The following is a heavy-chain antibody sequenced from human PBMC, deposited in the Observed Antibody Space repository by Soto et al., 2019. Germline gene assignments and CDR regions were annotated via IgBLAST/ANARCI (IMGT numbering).Heavy chain of an antibody. CDR2: ISYDGSNN. Sequence: PGGSLRLSCAASGFTFSSYGMHWVRQAPGKGLEWVAVISYDGSNNYYADSVKGRFTISRDNSKNTLYLQMNSLRAEDTAVYYCAKLSYYYGSGSNRDYWGQGTLVTVSS. D-gene: IGHD3-10*01. J-gene: IGHJ4*02. CDR3: AKLSYYYGSGSNRDY. CDR1: GFTFSSYG. V-gene: IGHV3-30*18.